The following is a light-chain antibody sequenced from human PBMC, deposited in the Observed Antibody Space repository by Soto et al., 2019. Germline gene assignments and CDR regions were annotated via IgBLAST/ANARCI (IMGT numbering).Light chain of an antibody. V-gene: IGKV1-27*01. CDR2: AAS. CDR1: QGIIDY. J-gene: IGKJ1*01. CDR3: QKYDTAPQP. Sequence: DIQMTQSPSSLSASVGDTVTITCRASQGIIDYLAWFQQRPGKAPKLLIYAASTLQTGVPSRFSGSGAGTDFTLTIRSLQPEDVATYYCQKYDTAPQPFGPGTRVEI.